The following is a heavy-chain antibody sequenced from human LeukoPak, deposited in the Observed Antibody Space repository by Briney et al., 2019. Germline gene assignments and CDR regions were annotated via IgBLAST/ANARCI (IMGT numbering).Heavy chain of an antibody. CDR2: ISSSSSYI. CDR1: RFTFSSYS. V-gene: IGHV3-21*01. Sequence: PGGSLRLSCAASRFTFSSYSMNWVRQAPGKGLEWVSSISSSSSYIYYADSVKGRFTISRDNAKNSLYLQMNSLRAEDTAVYYCARDPDGSGSYSKYNWFDPWGQGTLVTVSS. J-gene: IGHJ5*02. D-gene: IGHD3-10*01. CDR3: ARDPDGSGSYSKYNWFDP.